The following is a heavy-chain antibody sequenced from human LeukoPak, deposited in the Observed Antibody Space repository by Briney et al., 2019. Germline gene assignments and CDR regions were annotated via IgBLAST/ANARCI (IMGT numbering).Heavy chain of an antibody. D-gene: IGHD4-17*01. CDR2: IKQDGSEK. J-gene: IGHJ4*02. CDR1: GFTFSSYW. V-gene: IGHV3-7*03. Sequence: GGSLRLSCAASGFTFSSYWMSWVRQAPGKGLGWVANIKQDGSEKYYVDSVKGRFTISRDNAKNSLYLQMNSLRAEDTALYYCARDPLYRYGDYSYYFDYWGQGTLVTVSS. CDR3: ARDPLYRYGDYSYYFDY.